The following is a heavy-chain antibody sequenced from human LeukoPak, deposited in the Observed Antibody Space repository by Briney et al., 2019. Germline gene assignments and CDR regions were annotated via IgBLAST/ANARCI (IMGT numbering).Heavy chain of an antibody. CDR1: GGSISSGDYY. CDR2: IYYSGST. D-gene: IGHD2-21*01. J-gene: IGHJ3*02. V-gene: IGHV4-30-4*01. CDR3: ARDTGEVFLHAFDI. Sequence: SQTLSLTCTVSGGSISSGDYYWSWIRQPPGKGLEWIGYIYYSGSTYYNPSLKSRVTISVDTSKNQFSLKLSSVTAADTAVYYCARDTGEVFLHAFDIWGQGTMVTVSS.